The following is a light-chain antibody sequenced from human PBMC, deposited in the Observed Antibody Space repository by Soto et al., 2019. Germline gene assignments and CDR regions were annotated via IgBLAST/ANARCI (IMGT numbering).Light chain of an antibody. Sequence: DMVMTQSTGTLSLSPGERATLSCRASQSVSSSYLAWYQQKPGQAPRLLIYGATSRATGIPDRFSGSGSGTDFTLTIRRLEPEDFAVYYCQQYGSSPRTFGQGTMVDI. CDR1: QSVSSSY. V-gene: IGKV3-20*01. CDR3: QQYGSSPRT. CDR2: GAT. J-gene: IGKJ1*01.